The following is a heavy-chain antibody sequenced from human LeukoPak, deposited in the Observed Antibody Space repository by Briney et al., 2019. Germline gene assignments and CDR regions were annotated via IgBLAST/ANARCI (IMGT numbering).Heavy chain of an antibody. D-gene: IGHD6-13*01. J-gene: IGHJ3*02. V-gene: IGHV3-66*01. CDR2: IYSGGST. CDR3: AGSSWSNAFDI. CDR1: GFTVSSNY. Sequence: GGSLRLSCAASGFTVSSNYMSWVRQAPGKGLEWVSVIYSGGSTYYADSVKGRFTISRDNSKNTLYLQMNSLRAEDTAVYYCAGSSWSNAFDIWGQGTMVTVSS.